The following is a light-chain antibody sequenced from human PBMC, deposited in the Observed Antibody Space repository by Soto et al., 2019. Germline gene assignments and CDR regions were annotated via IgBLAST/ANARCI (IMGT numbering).Light chain of an antibody. Sequence: DIQLTQSPSSVSASVGDSVTISCRASDEIYTSLAWYHQKPGRAPKLLIYGASNLYTGVSARFRGSGSGSDFSLTISSLQPDDIGIYYCQYYTLYSGPFGQGTRV. CDR3: QYYTLYSGP. CDR2: GAS. CDR1: DEIYTS. J-gene: IGKJ1*01. V-gene: IGKV1-5*01.